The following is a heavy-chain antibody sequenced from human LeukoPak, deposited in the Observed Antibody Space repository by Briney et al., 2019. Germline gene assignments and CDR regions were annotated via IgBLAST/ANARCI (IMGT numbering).Heavy chain of an antibody. D-gene: IGHD5-12*01. Sequence: TGGSLRLSCAASGFTFSSYSMNWVRQAPGKGLEWVSSISSSSSYIYYADSVKGRFTISRDNAKNSLYLQMNSLRAADTAVYYCARTGVATIVPPLRYMDVWGKGTTVTVSS. CDR3: ARTGVATIVPPLRYMDV. CDR1: GFTFSSYS. CDR2: ISSSSSYI. V-gene: IGHV3-21*01. J-gene: IGHJ6*03.